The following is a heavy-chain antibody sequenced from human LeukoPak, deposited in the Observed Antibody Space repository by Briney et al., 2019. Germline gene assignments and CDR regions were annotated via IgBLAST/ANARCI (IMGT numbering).Heavy chain of an antibody. CDR1: GGSISSSSYY. D-gene: IGHD3-22*01. V-gene: IGHV4-61*05. CDR3: ARGKTYYDISKDAFDI. Sequence: PSETLSLTCTVFGGSISSSSYYWGWIRQPPGKGLEWIGYIYYSGSTNYNPSLKSRVTISVDTSKNQFSLKLSSVTAADTAVYYCARGKTYYDISKDAFDIWGQGTMVTVSS. CDR2: IYYSGST. J-gene: IGHJ3*02.